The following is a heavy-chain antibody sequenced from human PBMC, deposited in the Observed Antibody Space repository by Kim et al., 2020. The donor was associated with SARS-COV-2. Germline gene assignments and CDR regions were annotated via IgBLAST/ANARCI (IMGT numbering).Heavy chain of an antibody. CDR3: AVSSGYFDVLTGHPHYYYMTV. V-gene: IGHV1-24*01. D-gene: IGHD3-9*01. J-gene: IGHJ6*03. Sequence: ASVKVSCKVSGYTVTELSLHWVRQAPGKGLEWMGGFDPENGETIYAQKFQGRLTMTEDTSPDTAYMELSSLRSDDTAIYYCAVSSGYFDVLTGHPHYYYMTVWGKGTTVTVPS. CDR2: FDPENGET. CDR1: GYTVTELS.